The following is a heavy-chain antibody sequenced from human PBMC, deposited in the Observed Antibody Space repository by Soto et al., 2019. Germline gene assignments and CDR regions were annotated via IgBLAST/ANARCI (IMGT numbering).Heavy chain of an antibody. CDR3: AREGARKVLRYFDWPY. CDR1: GFTFSDYY. CDR2: ISSSSSYT. Sequence: GWSLRLSCAASGFTFSDYYMSWIRQAPGKGLEWVSYISSSSSYTNYADSVKGRFTISRDNAKNSLYLQMNSLRAEDTAVYYCAREGARKVLRYFDWPYWGQGTLVTV. V-gene: IGHV3-11*06. J-gene: IGHJ4*02. D-gene: IGHD3-9*01.